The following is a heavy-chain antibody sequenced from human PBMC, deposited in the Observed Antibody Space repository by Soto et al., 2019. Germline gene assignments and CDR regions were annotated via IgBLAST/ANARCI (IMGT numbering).Heavy chain of an antibody. D-gene: IGHD3-22*01. CDR1: GGSISSYY. Sequence: QVQLQESGPGLVKPSETLSLTCTVSGGSISSYYWSWIRQPPGKGLEWIGYIYYSGSTNYNPSLKSRVTISVDTSKNQFSLKLSSVTAADTAVYYCARTYYYDSSGYFPFDYWGQGTLVTVSS. J-gene: IGHJ4*02. CDR2: IYYSGST. CDR3: ARTYYYDSSGYFPFDY. V-gene: IGHV4-59*01.